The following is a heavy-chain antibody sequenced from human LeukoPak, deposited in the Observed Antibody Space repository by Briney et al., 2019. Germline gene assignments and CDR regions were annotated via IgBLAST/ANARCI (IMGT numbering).Heavy chain of an antibody. J-gene: IGHJ4*02. Sequence: SETLSLTCTVSGGSISSDLYYWEWIRQPPGKGLEWIGGIYYSGSTYFNPSLKSRVTISVDTSKYQFSLKLSSVTAADTAVYYCARVDYYDSSGSDYWGQGTLVTVSS. D-gene: IGHD3-22*01. CDR1: GGSISSDLYY. V-gene: IGHV4-39*07. CDR2: IYYSGST. CDR3: ARVDYYDSSGSDY.